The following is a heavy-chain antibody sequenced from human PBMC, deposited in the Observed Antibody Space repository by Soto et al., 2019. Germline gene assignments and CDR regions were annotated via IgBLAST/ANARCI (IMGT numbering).Heavy chain of an antibody. CDR3: AKAGGDYRSSREYYFDY. CDR2: VIGSGGTT. Sequence: EVQLLESGGGLVQPGGSLRLSCAASGFTFNNYAMRWVRQAPGKGLEWVSTVIGSGGTTYYADSVKGRFTVSRDNSKNTVYLQMNSLSGEDTAVYYCAKAGGDYRSSREYYFDYWGQGALVTVSS. J-gene: IGHJ4*02. V-gene: IGHV3-23*01. D-gene: IGHD6-6*01. CDR1: GFTFNNYA.